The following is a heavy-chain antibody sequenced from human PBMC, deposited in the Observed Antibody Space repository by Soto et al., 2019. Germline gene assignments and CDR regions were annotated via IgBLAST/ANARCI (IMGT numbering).Heavy chain of an antibody. CDR1: GFTFSSYG. CDR3: AKEEGQQLALLWYFDY. Sequence: GGSLRLSCAASGFTFSSYGMHWVRQAPGKGLEWVAVISYDGSNKYYADSVKGRFTISRDNSKNTLYLQMNSLRAEDTAVYYCAKEEGQQLALLWYFDYWGQGTLVTVSS. D-gene: IGHD6-13*01. CDR2: ISYDGSNK. V-gene: IGHV3-30*18. J-gene: IGHJ4*02.